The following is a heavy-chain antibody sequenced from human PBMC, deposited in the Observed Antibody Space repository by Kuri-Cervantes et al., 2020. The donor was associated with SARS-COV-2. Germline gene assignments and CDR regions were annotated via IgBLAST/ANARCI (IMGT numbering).Heavy chain of an antibody. CDR1: GITFSSYS. Sequence: GGSLRLSCTASGITFSSYSMNWVRQAPGKGLEWVEVISNDGSKKYYYDAVKSRFTISRENSKNTLYLQNDSLRAEDTAVYYCARDLDDYSNYHAFDIWGQGTMVTVSS. CDR3: ARDLDDYSNYHAFDI. J-gene: IGHJ3*02. CDR2: ISNDGSKK. V-gene: IGHV3-30*03. D-gene: IGHD4-11*01.